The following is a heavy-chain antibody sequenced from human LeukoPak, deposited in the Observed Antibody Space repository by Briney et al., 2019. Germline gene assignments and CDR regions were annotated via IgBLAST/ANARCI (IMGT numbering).Heavy chain of an antibody. V-gene: IGHV3-11*04. CDR3: ARDSERHLVLGRFDP. D-gene: IGHD6-13*01. CDR2: IDPSGSTT. Sequence: AGGSLRLSCAASGFTFRGHYMSWIRQAPGQGLEWIAYIDPSGSTTHSADSVKGRFIISRDHAENSLYLQMNSLKVEDTAIYYCARDSERHLVLGRFDPWGQGTLVIVSP. J-gene: IGHJ5*02. CDR1: GFTFRGHY.